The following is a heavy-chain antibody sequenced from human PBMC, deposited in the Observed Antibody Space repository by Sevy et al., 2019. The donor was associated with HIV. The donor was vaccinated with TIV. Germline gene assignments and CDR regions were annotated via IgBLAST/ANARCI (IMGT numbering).Heavy chain of an antibody. V-gene: IGHV4-31*03. Sequence: SETLSLTCTVSGGSISRGGYYWSWIRQHPGKGLEWIGYIYYSGSTYYNPSLKSRVTISVDTSKNQFSLKISSGTDADTAVYYWARVDGYNFDYWGQGTLVTVSS. CDR1: GGSISRGGYY. D-gene: IGHD5-12*01. CDR2: IYYSGST. J-gene: IGHJ4*02. CDR3: ARVDGYNFDY.